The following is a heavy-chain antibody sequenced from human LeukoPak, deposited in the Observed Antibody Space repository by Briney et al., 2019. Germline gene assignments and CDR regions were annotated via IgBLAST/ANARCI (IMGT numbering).Heavy chain of an antibody. CDR2: IYYSGST. Sequence: PSETLSLTCTFSGGSISSGGYYCSWIRQHPGKGLEWIGYIYYSGSTYYNPSLKSRVTISVDTSKNQFSLKLSSVTAADTAVYYCAREGPGYSSSWDEAWGQGTLVTVSS. CDR1: GGSISSGGYY. J-gene: IGHJ5*02. D-gene: IGHD6-13*01. CDR3: AREGPGYSSSWDEA. V-gene: IGHV4-31*03.